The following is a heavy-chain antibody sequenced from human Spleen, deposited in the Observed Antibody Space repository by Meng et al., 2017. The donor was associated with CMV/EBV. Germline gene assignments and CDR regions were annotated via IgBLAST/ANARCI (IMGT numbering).Heavy chain of an antibody. CDR3: AKDRYSSSYYFDY. Sequence: GESLKISCAASGFTFSSYAMSWVRQAPGKGLEWVSAISGSGGSTYYADSVKGRFTISRDNSNNTLYLQMNSLRAEDTAVYYCAKDRYSSSYYFDYWGQGTLVTVSS. CDR2: ISGSGGST. V-gene: IGHV3-23*01. CDR1: GFTFSSYA. D-gene: IGHD6-6*01. J-gene: IGHJ4*02.